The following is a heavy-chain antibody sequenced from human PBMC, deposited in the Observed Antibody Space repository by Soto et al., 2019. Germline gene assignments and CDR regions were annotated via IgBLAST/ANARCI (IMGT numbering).Heavy chain of an antibody. V-gene: IGHV4-31*03. CDR2: IFYSGST. CDR3: ARDRPAFKSFGSGMDV. Sequence: QVQLQESGPGLVKPSQTLSLTCSVSGGAINNRDYYWSWIRQHPGKGLAWIGNIFYSGSTDYNPSLTGRLTISINTSKNEFSLTLSSVTDADTAVYYCARDRPAFKSFGSGMDVWGQGTTVTVSS. CDR1: GGAINNRDYY. D-gene: IGHD3-16*01. J-gene: IGHJ6*02.